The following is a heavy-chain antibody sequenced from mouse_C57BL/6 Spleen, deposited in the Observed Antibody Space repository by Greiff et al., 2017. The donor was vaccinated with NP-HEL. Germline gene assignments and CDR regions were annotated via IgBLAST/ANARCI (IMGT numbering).Heavy chain of an antibody. CDR1: GFTFSDYY. Sequence: EVKLVESEGGLVQPGSSMKLSCTASGFTFSDYYMAWVRQVPEKGLEWVANINYDGSSTYYLDSLKSRFIISRDNAKNILYLQMSSLKSEDTATYYCARERGYYYGSNWYFDVWGTGTTVTVSS. J-gene: IGHJ1*03. CDR3: ARERGYYYGSNWYFDV. D-gene: IGHD1-1*01. V-gene: IGHV5-16*01. CDR2: INYDGSST.